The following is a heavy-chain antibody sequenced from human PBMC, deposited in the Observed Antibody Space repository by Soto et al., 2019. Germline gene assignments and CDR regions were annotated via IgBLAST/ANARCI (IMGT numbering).Heavy chain of an antibody. CDR2: ISYSGST. CDR3: ATMGTPATGLYYFDY. CDR1: GGSISSGNYY. Sequence: PSETLPLTCTVSGGSISSGNYYWSWIRQPPGKGLEWIGFISYSGSTYYSASLQSRVTMSVDTSKNQFSLNLSFVTAADTAVYYCATMGTPATGLYYFDYWGQGTLVTVSS. V-gene: IGHV4-30-4*01. J-gene: IGHJ4*02. D-gene: IGHD1-7*01.